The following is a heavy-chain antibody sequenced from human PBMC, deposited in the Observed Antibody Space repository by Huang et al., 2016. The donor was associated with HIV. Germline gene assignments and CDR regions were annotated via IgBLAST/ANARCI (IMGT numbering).Heavy chain of an antibody. CDR1: GFTVSGTY. J-gene: IGHJ4*02. V-gene: IGHV3-53*01. CDR2: LYSGGTT. Sequence: EVQLVESGGGLIQPGGSLRLSCAASGFTVSGTYMSWVRQAPRNGLEWVSVLYSGGTTYFAGSVKGRFTFSRDNAKNTVYLQMNSLRADDTTVYYCARGGNTVGYFDNWGQGTLVTVSS. CDR3: ARGGNTVGYFDN. D-gene: IGHD1-26*01.